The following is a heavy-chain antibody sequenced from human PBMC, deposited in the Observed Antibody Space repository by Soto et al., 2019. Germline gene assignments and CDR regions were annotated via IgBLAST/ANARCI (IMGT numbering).Heavy chain of an antibody. CDR2: IKSKNDGGTI. V-gene: IGHV3-15*01. CDR3: TTSPGTISGTGWLDS. CDR1: GLIFSKAW. D-gene: IGHD2-15*01. Sequence: EVQLVESGGGLVKPGGSLRLSCAASGLIFSKAWMSWVRQSPGKGLEWVGRIKSKNDGGTIDYCAPVKGRFTISREASEDMLFRQMNSLNSDDTAVYYCTTSPGTISGTGWLDSWGQGILVTVSA. J-gene: IGHJ5*01.